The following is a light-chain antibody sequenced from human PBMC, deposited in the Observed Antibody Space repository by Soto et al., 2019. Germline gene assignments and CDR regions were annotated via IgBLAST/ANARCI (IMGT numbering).Light chain of an antibody. V-gene: IGLV2-23*01. CDR1: NSGVGNYNF. J-gene: IGLJ2*01. Sequence: QSALTQPASVSGSPGQSITISCTGSNSGVGNYNFVSWHQQYPGKAPKLMIYEDNKRPSGVSHRFSGSRSGNTASLTISGLQADDEATYYCCSYADTSSAVIFGGGTKLTVL. CDR3: CSYADTSSAVI. CDR2: EDN.